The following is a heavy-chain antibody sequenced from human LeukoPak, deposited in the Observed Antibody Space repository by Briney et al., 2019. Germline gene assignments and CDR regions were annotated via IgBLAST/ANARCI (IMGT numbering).Heavy chain of an antibody. J-gene: IGHJ2*01. CDR2: IYYSGST. CDR1: GGSISSGGYY. V-gene: IGHV4-31*03. CDR3: ARVLEGSSGQHWYFDL. Sequence: SQTLSLTCTVSGGSISSGGYYWSWIRQHPGKGLEWIGYIYYSGSTYYNPSLKSRVTISVDTSKNQFSLRLSSVTAADTAVYYCARVLEGSSGQHWYFDLWGRGTLVTVSS. D-gene: IGHD6-19*01.